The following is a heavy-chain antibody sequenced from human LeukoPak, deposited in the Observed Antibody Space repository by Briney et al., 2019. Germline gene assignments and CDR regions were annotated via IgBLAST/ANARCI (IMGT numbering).Heavy chain of an antibody. D-gene: IGHD3-22*01. CDR3: ATGSKGSYYYDSSTYDY. CDR2: FDPEDGET. V-gene: IGHV1-24*01. J-gene: IGHJ4*02. Sequence: GASVKVSYTVSGYTLTELSMHWVRQAPGKGLEWMGGFDPEDGETIYAQKFQGRVTMTEDTPTDTAYMELSSLRSEDTAVYYCATGSKGSYYYDSSTYDYWAQGTLVSVSS. CDR1: GYTLTELS.